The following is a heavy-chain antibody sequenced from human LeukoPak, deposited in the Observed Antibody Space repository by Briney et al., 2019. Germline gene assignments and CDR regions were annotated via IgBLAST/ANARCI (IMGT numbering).Heavy chain of an antibody. V-gene: IGHV1-46*01. Sequence: ASVKVSCKASGYTFTSYGISWVRQAPGQGLEWMGIINPSGGSTSYAQKFQGRVTMTRDTSTSTVYMELSSLRSEDTAVYYCARGGEGRSGSYYYFDYWGQGTLVTVSS. J-gene: IGHJ4*02. CDR3: ARGGEGRSGSYYYFDY. CDR2: INPSGGST. CDR1: GYTFTSYG. D-gene: IGHD1-26*01.